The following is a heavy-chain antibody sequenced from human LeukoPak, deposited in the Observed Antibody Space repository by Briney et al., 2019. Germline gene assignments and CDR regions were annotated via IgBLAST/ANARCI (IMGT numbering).Heavy chain of an antibody. Sequence: GGSLRLSCAASGFTFDDYAMHWVRQAPGKGLEWVSGISWNSGSIGYADSVKGRFTISRDNAKNSLYLQMNSLRAEDTALYYYVRGYYYGMDVWGQGTTVTVSS. D-gene: IGHD3-10*01. CDR3: VRGYYYGMDV. V-gene: IGHV3-9*01. J-gene: IGHJ6*02. CDR1: GFTFDDYA. CDR2: ISWNSGSI.